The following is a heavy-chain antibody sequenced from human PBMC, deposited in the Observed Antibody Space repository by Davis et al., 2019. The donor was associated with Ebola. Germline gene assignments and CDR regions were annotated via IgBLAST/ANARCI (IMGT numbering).Heavy chain of an antibody. D-gene: IGHD5-12*01. CDR2: ISGSGSGT. V-gene: IGHV3-23*01. J-gene: IGHJ4*02. CDR3: AKASEWDWLRMPLDY. CDR1: GFTFSSYA. Sequence: PGGSLRLSCAASGFTFSSYAMKWVRQGPGKGLEWVSSISGSGSGTYYADSVRGRFTIARDNSKNTLYLQMNSLRAEDTAVYYCAKASEWDWLRMPLDYWGQGTLVTVSS.